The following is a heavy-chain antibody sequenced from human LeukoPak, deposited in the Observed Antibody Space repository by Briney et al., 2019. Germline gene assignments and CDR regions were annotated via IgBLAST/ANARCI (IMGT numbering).Heavy chain of an antibody. D-gene: IGHD3-22*01. CDR3: AKDQEPHCYDSSGYYFVANY. CDR1: GFTFSSYA. J-gene: IGHJ4*02. Sequence: GGSLRLSCAASGFTFSSYAMSWVRQAPGKGLEWVSAISGSGGSTYYADSVKGRFTISRDNSKNTLYLQMNSLRAEDTAVYYCAKDQEPHCYDSSGYYFVANYWGQGTLVTVSS. CDR2: ISGSGGST. V-gene: IGHV3-23*01.